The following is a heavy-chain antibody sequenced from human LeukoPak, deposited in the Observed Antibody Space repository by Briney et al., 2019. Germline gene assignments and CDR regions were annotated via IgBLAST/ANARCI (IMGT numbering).Heavy chain of an antibody. D-gene: IGHD6-19*01. Sequence: QTGGSLRLSCAASGFTVSSNYMSWVRQAPGKGLEWVSAITDSGGNTYYADSVKGRFTISRDNSKNTLYLQMNSLRAGDTAIYYCAKIGSSGWYVYYFDYWGQGTLVTVSS. CDR3: AKIGSSGWYVYYFDY. V-gene: IGHV3-23*01. CDR1: GFTVSSNY. J-gene: IGHJ4*02. CDR2: ITDSGGNT.